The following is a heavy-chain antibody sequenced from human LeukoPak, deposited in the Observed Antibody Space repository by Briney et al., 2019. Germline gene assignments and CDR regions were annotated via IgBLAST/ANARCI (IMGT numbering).Heavy chain of an antibody. CDR3: ARDNYSSGWYVEYYYYYGMDV. V-gene: IGHV3-7*01. CDR2: IKQDGSEK. D-gene: IGHD6-19*01. Sequence: GGSLRLSCAASGFTFSSYWMSWVRQAPGKGLEWVANIKQDGSEKYYVDSVKGRFTISRDNAKNSLYLQMNSLRAEDTAVYYCARDNYSSGWYVEYYYYYGMDVWGQGTTVTVSS. J-gene: IGHJ6*02. CDR1: GFTFSSYW.